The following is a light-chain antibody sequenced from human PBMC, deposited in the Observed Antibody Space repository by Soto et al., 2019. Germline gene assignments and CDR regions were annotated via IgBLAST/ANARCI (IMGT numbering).Light chain of an antibody. V-gene: IGLV1-47*01. Sequence: QSVLTQPPSASGTPGQRVTIFCSGRSSNIGTNPVSWYQQLPGSAPKLLMYRNNQRPSGVPDRFSGSKSGTSASLAVSGLRSEDEAEYYCATWDETLAGVVFGGGTKLTVL. CDR1: SSNIGTNP. CDR2: RNN. CDR3: ATWDETLAGVV. J-gene: IGLJ3*02.